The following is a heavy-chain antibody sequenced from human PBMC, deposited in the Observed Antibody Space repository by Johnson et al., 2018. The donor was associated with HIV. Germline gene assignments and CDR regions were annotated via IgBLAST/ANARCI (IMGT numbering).Heavy chain of an antibody. D-gene: IGHD4-11*01. V-gene: IGHV3-20*04. CDR3: AKETRDSRSAFDI. CDR1: GFTFDYYG. CDR2: INWRGGST. Sequence: VQLVESGGGVVRPGGSLRLSCAASGFTFDYYGMSWVRQAPGKGLEWVCGINWRGGSTGYADSVKGRFTISRDTSKKSVFLQMNNLRPEDTAVYYCAKETRDSRSAFDIWGQGTLVTVSS. J-gene: IGHJ3*02.